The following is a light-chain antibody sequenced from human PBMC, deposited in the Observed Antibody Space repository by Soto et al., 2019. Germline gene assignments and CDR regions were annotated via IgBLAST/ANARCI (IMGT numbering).Light chain of an antibody. CDR2: EVS. J-gene: IGLJ1*01. Sequence: LTQPASVSGSPGQSITISCTGTSSDVGGYNCVSWYQQHPGKAPKLMIYEVSNRPSGVSNRFSGSKSGNTASLTISGLQAEDEADYYCASYTSSSSYVFGTGTKV. CDR1: SSDVGGYNC. V-gene: IGLV2-14*01. CDR3: ASYTSSSSYV.